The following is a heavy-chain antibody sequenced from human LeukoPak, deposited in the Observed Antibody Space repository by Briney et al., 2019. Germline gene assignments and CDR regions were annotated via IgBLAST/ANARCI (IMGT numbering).Heavy chain of an antibody. J-gene: IGHJ4*02. CDR2: ITTSSSYM. CDR3: ARMRGYEHSFDY. D-gene: IGHD5-12*01. CDR1: GFTFSAYN. V-gene: IGHV3-21*04. Sequence: GGSLRLSCAASGFTFSAYNMNWVRRTPGKGLEWVSSITTSSSYMFYADSVRGRFTVSRDNAKNSLYLQMNSLRAEDTAVYYCARMRGYEHSFDYWGQGTLVTVSS.